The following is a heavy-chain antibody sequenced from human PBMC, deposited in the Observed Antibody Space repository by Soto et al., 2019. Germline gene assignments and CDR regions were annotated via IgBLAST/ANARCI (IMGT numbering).Heavy chain of an antibody. Sequence: NPSETLSLTCAVYGGSFSGYYWSWIRQPPGKGLEWIGEINHSGSTNYNPSLKSRVTISVDTSKNQFSLKLSSVTAADTAVYYCARGRPGYSSSWYLTYFDYWGQGTLVTVSS. V-gene: IGHV4-34*01. CDR3: ARGRPGYSSSWYLTYFDY. CDR2: INHSGST. D-gene: IGHD6-13*01. CDR1: GGSFSGYY. J-gene: IGHJ4*02.